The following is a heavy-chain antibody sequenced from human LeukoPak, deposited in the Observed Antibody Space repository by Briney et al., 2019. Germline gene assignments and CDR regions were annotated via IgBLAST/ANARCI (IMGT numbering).Heavy chain of an antibody. J-gene: IGHJ4*02. CDR1: GFAFSSYA. D-gene: IGHD6-13*01. CDR3: ARDSSSWYYFDY. Sequence: PGGSLRLSCAASGFAFSSYAMRWVRQAPGNGLEWVAVISYDGSNKYYADSVKGRFTISRDNSKNTLYLQMNSLRAEDTAVYYCARDSSSWYYFDYWGQGTLVTVSS. V-gene: IGHV3-30-3*01. CDR2: ISYDGSNK.